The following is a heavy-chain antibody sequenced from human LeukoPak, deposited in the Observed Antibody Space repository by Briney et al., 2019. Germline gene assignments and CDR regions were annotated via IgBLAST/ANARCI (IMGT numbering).Heavy chain of an antibody. D-gene: IGHD6-19*01. CDR1: GASISFYY. J-gene: IGHJ5*02. CDR2: IYYSGST. V-gene: IGHV4-59*08. CDR3: ASQKAVAGFDP. Sequence: SETLSLTCTVSGASISFYYWSWIRQPPGKGLEWIGYIYYSGSTNYNPSLKSRVTISVDTSKNQFSLKLSSVTAADTAVYYCASQKAVAGFDPWGQGTLVTVSS.